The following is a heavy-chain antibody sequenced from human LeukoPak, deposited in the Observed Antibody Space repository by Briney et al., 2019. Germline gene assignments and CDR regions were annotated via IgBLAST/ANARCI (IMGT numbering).Heavy chain of an antibody. Sequence: SGTLSLTCTVSGDSINSLDLWSWVRQPPGKGLEWIGEMYLSGTTHSNPSVKRRVTISIDKSKNQFFLNLSSVTAADTAVYYCAGLVGRYSSGLYYYYFDYWGQGTLVTVSS. D-gene: IGHD3-22*01. V-gene: IGHV4-4*02. CDR2: MYLSGTT. J-gene: IGHJ4*02. CDR1: GDSINSLDL. CDR3: AGLVGRYSSGLYYYYFDY.